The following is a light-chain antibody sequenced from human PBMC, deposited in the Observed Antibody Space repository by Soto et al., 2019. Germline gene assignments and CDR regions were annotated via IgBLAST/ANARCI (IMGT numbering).Light chain of an antibody. Sequence: EIVMTQSPVTLSASPGERVTLSCRASQSVNINLAWYQQRHGQAPRVLIYGASNRASGIPDKFSGSGSVTDFTLTISSLEPDDFALYFCQQYKDWPPLTFGGGTRVEIK. V-gene: IGKV3D-15*01. CDR1: QSVNIN. J-gene: IGKJ4*01. CDR2: GAS. CDR3: QQYKDWPPLT.